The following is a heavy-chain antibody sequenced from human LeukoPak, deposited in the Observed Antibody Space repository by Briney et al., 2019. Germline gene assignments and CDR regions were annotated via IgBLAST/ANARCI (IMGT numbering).Heavy chain of an antibody. CDR1: GFTFSSYA. Sequence: GGSLRLSCAASGFTFSSYAMHWVRQAPGKGLEWVAVISYDGSNKYYADSVKGRFTTSRDSSKNTLYLQMNSLRAEDTAVYYCARDAPRNIAALDYWGQGTLVTVSS. J-gene: IGHJ4*02. CDR3: ARDAPRNIAALDY. CDR2: ISYDGSNK. V-gene: IGHV3-30*04. D-gene: IGHD6-13*01.